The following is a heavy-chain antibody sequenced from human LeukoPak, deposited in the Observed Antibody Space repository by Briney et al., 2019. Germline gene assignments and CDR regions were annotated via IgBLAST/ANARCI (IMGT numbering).Heavy chain of an antibody. Sequence: GGSRRLSCAASGFTFSSYSMNWVRQAPGKGLEWVSSISSSSSYIYYADSVKGRFTISRDNAKNSLYLQMNSLRAEDTAVYYCARARSDWFDPWGQGTLVTVSS. V-gene: IGHV3-21*01. CDR2: ISSSSSYI. J-gene: IGHJ5*02. CDR1: GFTFSSYS. CDR3: ARARSDWFDP.